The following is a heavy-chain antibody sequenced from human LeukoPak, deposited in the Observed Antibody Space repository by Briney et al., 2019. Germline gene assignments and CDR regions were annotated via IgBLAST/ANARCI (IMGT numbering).Heavy chain of an antibody. CDR1: GYSFTSYW. CDR3: ARGYYYDSSGYYY. V-gene: IGHV5-51*01. CDR2: IYPGDSDT. D-gene: IGHD3-22*01. Sequence: GESLKISCKGSGYSFTSYWIGWVRQMPGKGLEWMGIIYPGDSDTRYSPSFQGQVTISADKSVSTAYLQWSSLKASDTAMYYCARGYYYDSSGYYYWGQGTLVTVSS. J-gene: IGHJ4*02.